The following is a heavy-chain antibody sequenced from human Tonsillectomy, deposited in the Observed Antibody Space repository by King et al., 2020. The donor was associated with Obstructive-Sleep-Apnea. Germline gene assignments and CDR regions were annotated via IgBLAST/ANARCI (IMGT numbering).Heavy chain of an antibody. D-gene: IGHD3/OR15-3a*01. CDR3: AKDFRDHWTLDY. CDR1: GFTFSTYG. J-gene: IGHJ4*02. Sequence: VQLVESGGGVVQPGRSLRLSCAASGFTFSTYGMHWVRQAPGKGLEWVALISYDGSEKCYADSVKGRFTISRDNSKNTLYLQMNSLGSEDTAVYYCAKDFRDHWTLDYWGQGTLVTVSS. V-gene: IGHV3-30*18. CDR2: ISYDGSEK.